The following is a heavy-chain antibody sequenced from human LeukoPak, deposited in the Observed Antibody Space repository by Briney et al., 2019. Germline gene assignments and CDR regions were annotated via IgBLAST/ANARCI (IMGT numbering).Heavy chain of an antibody. CDR3: ARAVYSSSWYVYYFDY. V-gene: IGHV4-34*01. D-gene: IGHD6-13*01. J-gene: IGHJ4*02. Sequence: SETLSLTCAVYGGSFSGYYWSWIRQPPGKGLEWIGEINHSGSTNYNPSLKSRVTISVDTSKNQFSLKLSSVTAADTAVYYCARAVYSSSWYVYYFDYWGQGTLVTVSS. CDR1: GGSFSGYY. CDR2: INHSGST.